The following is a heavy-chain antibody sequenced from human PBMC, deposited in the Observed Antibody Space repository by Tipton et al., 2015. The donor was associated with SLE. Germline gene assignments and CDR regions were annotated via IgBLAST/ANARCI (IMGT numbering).Heavy chain of an antibody. CDR2: IYYTGST. CDR3: ARDGTFSVGQGLRGGFDP. Sequence: TLSLTCTVSGDSIISHYWSWIRQPPGKGLEWLGYIYYTGSTNYNPSLNGRVTISVDPSKNQFSVRLTSVAAADTAVYYCARDGTFSVGQGLRGGFDPWGRGTLVIVSS. J-gene: IGHJ5*02. V-gene: IGHV4-59*11. D-gene: IGHD5/OR15-5a*01. CDR1: GDSIISHY.